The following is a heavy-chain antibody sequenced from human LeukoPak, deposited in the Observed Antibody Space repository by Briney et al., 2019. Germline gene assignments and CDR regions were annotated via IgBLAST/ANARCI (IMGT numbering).Heavy chain of an antibody. CDR1: GYTFTNYD. J-gene: IGHJ4*02. CDR2: MNPKSGNT. CDR3: ARVWGAIDY. Sequence: ASVKVSCKPSGYTFTNYDINWVRQAAGQGLEWMGWMNPKSGNTGSAQRFQGRVTMTRDTSISTAYMELSSLRPEDTAVYYCARVWGAIDYWGQGTLVTVSS. D-gene: IGHD1-26*01. V-gene: IGHV1-8*01.